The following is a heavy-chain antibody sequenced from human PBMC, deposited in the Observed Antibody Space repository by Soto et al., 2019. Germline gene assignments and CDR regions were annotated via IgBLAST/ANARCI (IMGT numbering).Heavy chain of an antibody. Sequence: SETLSLTCTVSGGSISSGDYYWSWIRQPPGKGLEWIGYIYYSGSTYYNPSLKSRVTISVDTSKNQFSLKLSSVTAADTAVYYCASYSSSWYGSWFDPWGQGTLVTVSS. D-gene: IGHD6-13*01. V-gene: IGHV4-30-4*01. CDR2: IYYSGST. CDR1: GGSISSGDYY. J-gene: IGHJ5*02. CDR3: ASYSSSWYGSWFDP.